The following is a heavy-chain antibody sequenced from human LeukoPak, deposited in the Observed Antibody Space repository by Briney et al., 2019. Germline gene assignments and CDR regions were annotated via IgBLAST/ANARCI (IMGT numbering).Heavy chain of an antibody. J-gene: IGHJ6*03. Sequence: ASVKVSCKASGYTFTSYGISWVRQAPGQGLEWMGWISAYNGNTNYAQKLQGRVTMTTDTSTSTAYMELRSLRSDDTAVYYCARDWDYYGSGSYSYYYYYMDVWGKGTTVTVSS. CDR3: ARDWDYYGSGSYSYYYYYMDV. CDR2: ISAYNGNT. V-gene: IGHV1-18*01. D-gene: IGHD3-10*01. CDR1: GYTFTSYG.